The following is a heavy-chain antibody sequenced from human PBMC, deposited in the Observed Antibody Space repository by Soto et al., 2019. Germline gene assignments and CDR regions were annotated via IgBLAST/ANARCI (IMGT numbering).Heavy chain of an antibody. CDR3: ARDPIAVAGAGTDY. CDR1: GFTFSSYS. J-gene: IGHJ4*02. V-gene: IGHV3-21*01. D-gene: IGHD6-19*01. CDR2: ISSSSSYI. Sequence: GSLRLSCAASGFTFSSYSMNWVRQAPGKGLEWVSSISSSSSYIYYADSVKGRFTISRDNAKNSLYLQMNSLRAEDTAVYYCARDPIAVAGAGTDYWGQGTLVTVSS.